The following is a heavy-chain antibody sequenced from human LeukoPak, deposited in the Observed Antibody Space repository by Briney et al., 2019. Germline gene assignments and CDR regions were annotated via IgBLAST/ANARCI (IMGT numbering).Heavy chain of an antibody. V-gene: IGHV3-30*04. CDR1: GFTFSSYA. J-gene: IGHJ6*02. CDR2: ISYDGSNK. Sequence: PGGSLRLSCAASGFTFSSYAMHWVRQAPGKGLEWVAVISYDGSNKYYADSVKGRFTISRDNSKNTLYLQMNSLRAEDTAVYYCANQKSYYYYGMDVWGQGTTVTVSS. CDR3: ANQKSYYYYGMDV.